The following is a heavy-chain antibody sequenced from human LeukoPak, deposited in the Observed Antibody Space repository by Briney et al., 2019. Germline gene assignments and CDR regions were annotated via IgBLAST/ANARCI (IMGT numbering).Heavy chain of an antibody. Sequence: GGSLRLSCAASGFIFSNHWMHWVRQAPGKGLMWVSRINADGSNTRYADSVKGRFTISRDNAKNTLYLQMNSLRAEDTAVYYCTREVLNAFDSWGQGTLVTVPS. V-gene: IGHV3-74*01. J-gene: IGHJ3*02. D-gene: IGHD3-10*01. CDR3: TREVLNAFDS. CDR1: GFIFSNHW. CDR2: INADGSNT.